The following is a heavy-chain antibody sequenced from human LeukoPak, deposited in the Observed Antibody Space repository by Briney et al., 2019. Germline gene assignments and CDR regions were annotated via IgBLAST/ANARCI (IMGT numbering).Heavy chain of an antibody. CDR1: GGSISSSSYY. Sequence: KPPETLSLTCTVSGGSISSSSYYWGWIRQPPGKGLEWIGSIYYSGSTYYNPSLKCRVTISVDTSKNQFSLKLSSVTAADTAVYYCARHCTNGVCYTDFDYWGQGTLVTVSS. J-gene: IGHJ4*02. CDR3: ARHCTNGVCYTDFDY. D-gene: IGHD2-8*01. CDR2: IYYSGST. V-gene: IGHV4-39*01.